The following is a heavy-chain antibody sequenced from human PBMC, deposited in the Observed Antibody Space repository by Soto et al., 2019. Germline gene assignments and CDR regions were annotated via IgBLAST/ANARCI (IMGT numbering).Heavy chain of an antibody. CDR2: ISGDGVTT. CDR1: GFPFSSYW. Sequence: EVQLVESGGDLVQRGGSLRLSCAASGFPFSSYWMHWVRHTPGKGLDWVARISGDGVTTYYADSVTGRFTVSRDNAKNTLSLQISRLRAEDTAVYYCAREYYGLLTGYYTDYWGQGTLVSVSS. D-gene: IGHD3-9*01. J-gene: IGHJ4*02. V-gene: IGHV3-74*01. CDR3: AREYYGLLTGYYTDY.